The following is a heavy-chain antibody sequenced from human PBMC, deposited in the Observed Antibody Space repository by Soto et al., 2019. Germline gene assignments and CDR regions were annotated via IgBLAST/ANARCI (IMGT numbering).Heavy chain of an antibody. D-gene: IGHD2-21*02. CDR1: GFSLSTSGMC. Sequence: ESGPTLVSPTQTLTLTCTFSGFSLSTSGMCVSWIRQPPGKALEWLALIDWDDDKYYSTSLKTRLTISKDTSKNQVVLTMTNMDPVDTATYYCVQSRFGGDCLTFYSSHAYYGLDVWGQGTTVTVSS. J-gene: IGHJ6*02. V-gene: IGHV2-70*12. CDR3: VQSRFGGDCLTFYSSHAYYGLDV. CDR2: IDWDDDK.